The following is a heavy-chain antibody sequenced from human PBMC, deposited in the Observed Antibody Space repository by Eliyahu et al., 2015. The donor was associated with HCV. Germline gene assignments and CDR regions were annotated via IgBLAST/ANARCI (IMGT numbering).Heavy chain of an antibody. J-gene: IGHJ3*02. CDR2: ISSSSGTI. D-gene: IGHD1-26*01. Sequence: EVQLVESGGGLVQPGGSLRLSCAASGFPXSSYSMNWVRQASGKGPEGVSYISSSSGTIYYTDSXQGRFSISRYNAKNSLSLQMNSLRDEDTAVYYCARDRYSGSQGAFDIWGQGTMVTVSS. CDR3: ARDRYSGSQGAFDI. CDR1: GFPXSSYS. V-gene: IGHV3-48*02.